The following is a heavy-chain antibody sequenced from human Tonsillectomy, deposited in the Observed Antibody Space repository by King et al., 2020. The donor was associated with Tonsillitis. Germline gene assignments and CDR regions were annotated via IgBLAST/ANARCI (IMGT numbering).Heavy chain of an antibody. D-gene: IGHD2-2*01. Sequence: VQLVESGTEVKKPGASVKVSCKASGYTFTNYGISWVRQAPGQGLEWMGWISGYNGNTNYAQKLQGRVTMTTETSTSTGYMELRSLRSDDTAVYYCARLDIVVVPATPNGGWFDPWGQGTLVTVSS. CDR3: ARLDIVVVPATPNGGWFDP. J-gene: IGHJ5*02. CDR1: GYTFTNYG. CDR2: ISGYNGNT. V-gene: IGHV1-18*01.